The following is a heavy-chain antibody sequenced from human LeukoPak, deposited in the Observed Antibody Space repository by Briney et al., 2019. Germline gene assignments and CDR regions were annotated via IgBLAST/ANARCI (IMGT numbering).Heavy chain of an antibody. J-gene: IGHJ4*02. V-gene: IGHV3-21*01. D-gene: IGHD3-10*02. CDR2: ISSSSSYI. CDR3: ARGDNGPGVNPFDY. Sequence: GRSLRLSCSASGFTFSSYSMNWVRQAPGKGLEWVSSISSSSSYIYYADSVKGRFTISRDNAKNSLYLQMNNLRAEDTAVYYCARGDNGPGVNPFDYLGQGNPGTV. CDR1: GFTFSSYS.